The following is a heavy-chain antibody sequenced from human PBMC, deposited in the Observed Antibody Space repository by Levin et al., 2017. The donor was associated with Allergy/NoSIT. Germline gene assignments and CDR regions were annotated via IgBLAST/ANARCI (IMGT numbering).Heavy chain of an antibody. Sequence: PSETLSLTCAVYGGSFSDYNWSWIRQPPGKGLQWIGEITHSGSTTYTPSLKSRVTILVDTSKNEISLRLSSATAADTAVYYCARVRVILTGYYRGSQAGYYYGMDVWGQGTTVTVSS. CDR3: ARVRVILTGYYRGSQAGYYYGMDV. CDR1: GGSFSDYN. D-gene: IGHD3-9*01. CDR2: ITHSGST. V-gene: IGHV4-34*01. J-gene: IGHJ6*02.